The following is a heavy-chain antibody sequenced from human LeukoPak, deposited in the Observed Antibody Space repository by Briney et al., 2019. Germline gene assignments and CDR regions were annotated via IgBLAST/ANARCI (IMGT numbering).Heavy chain of an antibody. Sequence: GGSLRLSCAASGFTFSSYAMGWVRQAPGKGLEWVSAISGSGGSTYYADSVKGRFTISRDNSKNTLYLQMNSLRAEDTAVYYCAKGLPSLNYGGLYPDYWGQGTLVTVSS. V-gene: IGHV3-23*01. CDR1: GFTFSSYA. J-gene: IGHJ4*02. CDR2: ISGSGGST. CDR3: AKGLPSLNYGGLYPDY. D-gene: IGHD4-23*01.